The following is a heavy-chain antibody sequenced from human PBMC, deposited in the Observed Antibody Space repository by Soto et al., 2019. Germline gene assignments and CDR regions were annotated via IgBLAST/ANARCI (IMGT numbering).Heavy chain of an antibody. Sequence: QVQLVQSGAEVKKPGSSVKVSCKASGCTFSSYAISWVRQAPGQGLEWMGGIIPIFGTANYAQKFQGRVTITADKPTSPAYMEVTSLRSGATAVYYCARGLRLGSPSLAWGQVTLVTVSS. J-gene: IGHJ5*02. CDR2: IIPIFGTA. D-gene: IGHD3-16*01. V-gene: IGHV1-69*06. CDR1: GCTFSSYA. CDR3: ARGLRLGSPSLA.